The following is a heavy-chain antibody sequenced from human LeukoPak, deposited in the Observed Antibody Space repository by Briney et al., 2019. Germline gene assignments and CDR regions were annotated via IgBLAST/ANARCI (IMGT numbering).Heavy chain of an antibody. D-gene: IGHD2-2*03. CDR2: MNPNNGNT. V-gene: IGHV1-8*01. CDR3: ARAGYCSSTSCYAFYYYYYGMDV. J-gene: IGHJ6*02. Sequence: ASVKVSCKASGYTFTSYDINWVRQATGQGLERMGWMNPNNGNTGYAQKLQGRVTMTRNTSISTAYMELSSLRSEDTAVYYCARAGYCSSTSCYAFYYYYYGMDVWGQGTTVTVSS. CDR1: GYTFTSYD.